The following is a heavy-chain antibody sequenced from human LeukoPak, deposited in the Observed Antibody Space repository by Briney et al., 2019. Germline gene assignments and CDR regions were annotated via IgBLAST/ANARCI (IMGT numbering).Heavy chain of an antibody. J-gene: IGHJ6*03. CDR2: ISTYNGNT. Sequence: GASVKVSSKASVYTFTTYGISWVRQAPGQGLEWMGWISTYNGNTNYAQNLQGRVTMTSDTSTSTVYMELRSLRSDDTAVYYCARGGDYYDMDVWGKGTTVTVSS. V-gene: IGHV1-18*04. CDR3: ARGGDYYDMDV. CDR1: VYTFTTYG.